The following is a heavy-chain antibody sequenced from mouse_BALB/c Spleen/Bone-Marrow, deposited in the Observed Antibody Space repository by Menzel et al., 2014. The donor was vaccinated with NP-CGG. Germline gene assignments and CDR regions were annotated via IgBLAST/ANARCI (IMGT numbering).Heavy chain of an antibody. D-gene: IGHD1-1*01. CDR1: GFSLTSYG. Sequence: VKLVESGPGLVAPSQSLSITCTVSGFSLTSYGVHWVRQPPGRVLEWLGVIWAGGSTNYNSALMSRLSISKDNSKSQVFLKMNSLQTDDTAMYYCARGSYYEGAMDYWGQGTSVTVSS. V-gene: IGHV2-9*02. CDR2: IWAGGST. CDR3: ARGSYYEGAMDY. J-gene: IGHJ4*01.